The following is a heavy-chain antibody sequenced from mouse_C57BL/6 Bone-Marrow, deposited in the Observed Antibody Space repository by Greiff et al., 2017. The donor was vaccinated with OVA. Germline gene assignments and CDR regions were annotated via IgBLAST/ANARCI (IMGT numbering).Heavy chain of an antibody. V-gene: IGHV1-50*01. CDR1: GYTFTSYW. D-gene: IGHD1-1*01. CDR3: ARDAYYYGSSYKGLYAMDY. J-gene: IGHJ4*01. CDR2: IDPSDSYT. Sequence: QVQLQQPGAELVKPGASVKLSCKASGYTFTSYWMQWVKQRPGQGLEWIGEIDPSDSYTHYNQKFKGKATLTVDTSSSTAYMQLSSLTSEDSAVYYCARDAYYYGSSYKGLYAMDYWGQGTSVTVSS.